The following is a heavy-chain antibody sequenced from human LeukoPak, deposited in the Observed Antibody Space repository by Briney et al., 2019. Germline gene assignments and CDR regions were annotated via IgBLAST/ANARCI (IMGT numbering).Heavy chain of an antibody. CDR1: GYTFTSYG. CDR2: ISAYNGNT. J-gene: IGHJ1*01. V-gene: IGHV1-18*04. CDR3: ARDDGGYCSGGSCYVAEYFQH. Sequence: GASVKVSCKASGYTFTSYGISWVRQAPGQGLEGMGRISAYNGNTNYAQKLQGRVTMTTDTSTSTAYMELRSLRSDDTAVYYCARDDGGYCSGGSCYVAEYFQHWGQGTLVTVSS. D-gene: IGHD2-15*01.